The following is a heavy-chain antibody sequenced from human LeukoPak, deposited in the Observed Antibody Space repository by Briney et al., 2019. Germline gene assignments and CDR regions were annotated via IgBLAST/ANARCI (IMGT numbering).Heavy chain of an antibody. J-gene: IGHJ4*02. Sequence: GGSLRLSCAASGFSISWYWMSWVRQAPGKGLEWVANIKQDGSETYYVDSVKGRFTISRDNSKNTLYLQMNSLRAEDTAVYYCVKELIVLQSPLDYWGQGTLVTVSS. V-gene: IGHV3-7*03. CDR3: VKELIVLQSPLDY. CDR2: IKQDGSET. CDR1: GFSISWYW. D-gene: IGHD2/OR15-2a*01.